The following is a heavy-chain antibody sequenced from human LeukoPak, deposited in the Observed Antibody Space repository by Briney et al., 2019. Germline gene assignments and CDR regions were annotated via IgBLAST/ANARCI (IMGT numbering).Heavy chain of an antibody. J-gene: IGHJ4*02. D-gene: IGHD2-2*01. CDR2: IIPIFGTA. Sequence: SVKVSCKASGGTFSSYAISWVRQAPGQGLEWMGGIIPIFGTANYAQKFQGRVTITTDESTSTAYMELSSLRSEDTAVYYCARGYCSSTSCYDLGEFDYWGQGTLVTVSS. V-gene: IGHV1-69*05. CDR1: GGTFSSYA. CDR3: ARGYCSSTSCYDLGEFDY.